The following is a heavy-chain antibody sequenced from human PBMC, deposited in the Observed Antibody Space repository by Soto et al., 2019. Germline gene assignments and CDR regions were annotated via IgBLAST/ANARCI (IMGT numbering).Heavy chain of an antibody. CDR1: GGSFSGYY. Sequence: QVQLQQWGAGLLKPSETLSLTCAVYGGSFSGYYWSWIRQPPGKGLEWIGEINHSGSTNYNPSLKSRVTFPLDPSKNQFSLKLRPWTAAATAVYYCAGITMVRGVILPTYYSGMDVWGQGTPVTVSS. J-gene: IGHJ6*02. CDR2: INHSGST. V-gene: IGHV4-34*01. CDR3: AGITMVRGVILPTYYSGMDV. D-gene: IGHD3-10*01.